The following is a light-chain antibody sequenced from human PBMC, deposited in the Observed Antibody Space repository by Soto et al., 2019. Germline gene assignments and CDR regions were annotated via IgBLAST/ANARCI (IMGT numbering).Light chain of an antibody. V-gene: IGLV2-14*03. CDR2: DVT. CDR1: SSVVGAYNY. CDR3: SSFTSNSILV. Sequence: QSVLTQPASVSGSPGQSITISCTGTSSVVGAYNYVSWYQQHPGKAPKLMIYDVTDRPSGVSNRFSASKSGSTASLTISGLRAEDEADYYCSSFTSNSILVFGGGTQLTVL. J-gene: IGLJ2*01.